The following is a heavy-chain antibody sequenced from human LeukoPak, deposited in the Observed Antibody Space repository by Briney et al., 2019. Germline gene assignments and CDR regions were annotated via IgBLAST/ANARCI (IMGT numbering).Heavy chain of an antibody. D-gene: IGHD2-15*01. Sequence: ASVKVSCKVSGYTLTELSMHWVRQAPGKGLEWMGGFDPEDGETIYAQKFQGRVTMTEDTSTDTAYMELSSLRSEDTAVYYCATARYCSGGSCYSYYYGMDVWGQGTTVTVSS. CDR1: GYTLTELS. CDR2: FDPEDGET. V-gene: IGHV1-24*01. J-gene: IGHJ6*02. CDR3: ATARYCSGGSCYSYYYGMDV.